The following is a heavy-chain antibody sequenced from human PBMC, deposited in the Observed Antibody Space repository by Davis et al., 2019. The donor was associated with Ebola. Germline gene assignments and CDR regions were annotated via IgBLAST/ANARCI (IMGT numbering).Heavy chain of an antibody. J-gene: IGHJ2*01. CDR2: IGSSSNGR. CDR1: GFTSGCCS. CDR3: AKKSGSYDWYFDL. D-gene: IGHD1-26*01. Sequence: GESLKISCTASGFTSGCCSMNWVRQAPGKGLEWVSGIGSSSNGRHYADSVKGRFTISRDNAKNSVYLQLNSLRAEDTALYYCAKKSGSYDWYFDLWGRGALVTVSS. V-gene: IGHV3-21*01.